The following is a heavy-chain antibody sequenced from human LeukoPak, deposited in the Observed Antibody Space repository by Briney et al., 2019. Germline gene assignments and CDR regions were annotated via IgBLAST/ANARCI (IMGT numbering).Heavy chain of an antibody. CDR1: GFIFSSYS. Sequence: GGSLRLSCAASGFIFSSYSMNWVRQAPGKGLEWVSSISSSSSYIYYVDSVKGRFTISRDNAKNSLYLQMNSLRAEDTAVYYCARDGRGWSFDHWGQGILVTVSS. CDR2: ISSSSSYI. CDR3: ARDGRGWSFDH. J-gene: IGHJ4*02. V-gene: IGHV3-21*01. D-gene: IGHD6-19*01.